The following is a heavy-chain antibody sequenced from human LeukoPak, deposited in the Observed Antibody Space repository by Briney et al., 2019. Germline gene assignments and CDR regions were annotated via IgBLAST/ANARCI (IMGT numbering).Heavy chain of an antibody. V-gene: IGHV3-53*01. CDR2: IYSGGST. J-gene: IGHJ4*02. CDR3: AYIGRRDYYFDY. D-gene: IGHD5-12*01. CDR1: GFTVSSNY. Sequence: GGSLRLSCAASGFTVSSNYMSWVRQALGKGLGWVSVIYSGGSTYYADTVKGRFTISRDNSKNTLYLQMNSLRAEDTAVYYCAYIGRRDYYFDYWGQGTLVTVSS.